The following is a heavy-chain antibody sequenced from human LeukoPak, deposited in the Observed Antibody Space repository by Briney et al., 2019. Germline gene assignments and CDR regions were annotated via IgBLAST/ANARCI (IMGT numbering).Heavy chain of an antibody. D-gene: IGHD6-13*01. J-gene: IGHJ6*03. Sequence: ASVKVSCKASGYTFTGYYMHWVRQAPGQGLEWMGWMNPNSGNTGYAQKFQGRVTMTRNTSISTAYMELSSLRSEDTAVYYCARGRASSSWYVYYYYYMGVWGKGTTVTISS. CDR3: ARGRASSSWYVYYYYYMGV. CDR1: GYTFTGYY. V-gene: IGHV1-8*02. CDR2: MNPNSGNT.